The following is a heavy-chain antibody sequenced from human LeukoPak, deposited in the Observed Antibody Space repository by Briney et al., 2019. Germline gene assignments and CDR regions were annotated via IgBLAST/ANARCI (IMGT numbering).Heavy chain of an antibody. CDR3: AKEIVPVASIVVVTAADY. CDR2: ISGSGGTT. V-gene: IGHV3-23*01. D-gene: IGHD2-21*02. Sequence: QAGGSLRLSCAASGFAFSSYAMNWVRQSPGKGLEWVSVISGSGGTTYYEDSVKGRFTISRDNSKNTLYLQMNSLRAEDTALYYCAKEIVPVASIVVVTAADYWGQGTLVTVPS. CDR1: GFAFSSYA. J-gene: IGHJ4*02.